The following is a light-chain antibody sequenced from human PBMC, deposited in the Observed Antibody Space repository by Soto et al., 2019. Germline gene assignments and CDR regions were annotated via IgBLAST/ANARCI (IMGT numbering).Light chain of an antibody. CDR2: DVT. Sequence: QSALTQPRSVSGSPGQSVTISCTGTSSDVGDYNYVSWYRQHPGKAPKLMIYDVTKRPSGVPDRFSGSKSGNTASLTISGLQAEDEADYYCCSYAGSYTLVFGTGTKLTVL. CDR1: SSDVGDYNY. J-gene: IGLJ1*01. V-gene: IGLV2-11*01. CDR3: CSYAGSYTLV.